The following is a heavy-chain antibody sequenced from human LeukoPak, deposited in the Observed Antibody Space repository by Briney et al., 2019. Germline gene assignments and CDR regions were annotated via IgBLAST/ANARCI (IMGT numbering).Heavy chain of an antibody. Sequence: PSETLSLTCTVSGDSISSTSYFWGWIRQPPGKGLEWIGSIYNSGRSHYNPSLKSRVTISVDTSKNQFSLKLSSVTAADTAMYFCSREQIRGSGSYYYNLFDPWDQGALVTVSS. CDR3: SREQIRGSGSYYYNLFDP. D-gene: IGHD3-10*01. CDR1: GDSISSTSYF. V-gene: IGHV4-39*07. CDR2: IYNSGRS. J-gene: IGHJ5*02.